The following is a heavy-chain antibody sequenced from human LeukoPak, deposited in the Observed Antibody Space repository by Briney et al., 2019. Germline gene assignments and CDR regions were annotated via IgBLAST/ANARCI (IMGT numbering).Heavy chain of an antibody. J-gene: IGHJ3*02. CDR2: ISYDGSNK. V-gene: IGHV3-30*03. CDR3: AADFGGRVAATSGAFDI. CDR1: GFTFSSYG. D-gene: IGHD2-15*01. Sequence: GGSLRLSCAASGFTFSSYGMHWVRQAPGKGLEWVAVISYDGSNKYYADSVKGRFTISRDNSKNTLYLQMNSLRAEDTAVYYCAADFGGRVAATSGAFDIWGQGTMVTVSS.